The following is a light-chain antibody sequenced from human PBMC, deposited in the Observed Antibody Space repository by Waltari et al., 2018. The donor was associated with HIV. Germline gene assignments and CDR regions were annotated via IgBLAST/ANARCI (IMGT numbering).Light chain of an antibody. J-gene: IGKJ1*01. Sequence: ENVLTQSPGTLSLSPGDTATLSCRATHLFTTNFLAWYQQKPGQAPRLLISGGSNRATGIPDRCSSSGSGTDFTLTITRLEPEDFAVYYCHQYSSSDQTFGQGTKVE. CDR3: HQYSSSDQT. CDR2: GGS. V-gene: IGKV3-20*01. CDR1: HLFTTNF.